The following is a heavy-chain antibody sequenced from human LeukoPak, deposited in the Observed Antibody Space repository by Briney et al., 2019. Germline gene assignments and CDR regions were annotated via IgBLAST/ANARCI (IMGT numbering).Heavy chain of an antibody. Sequence: SETLSLTCTVSGGSISNYYWSWIRQPPGKGLEWIGYFSNGGSTDYNPSLKSRVTISVDTSKNQFSLKLSSVTAADTAVYYCARGYYNILTGYYVDYWGQGTLVTVSS. V-gene: IGHV4-59*01. CDR2: FSNGGST. J-gene: IGHJ4*02. D-gene: IGHD3-9*01. CDR3: ARGYYNILTGYYVDY. CDR1: GGSISNYY.